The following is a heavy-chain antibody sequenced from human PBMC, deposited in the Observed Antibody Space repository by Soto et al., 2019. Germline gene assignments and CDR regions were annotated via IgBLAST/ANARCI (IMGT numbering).Heavy chain of an antibody. D-gene: IGHD1-26*01. CDR1: GYTFIVHY. CDR3: ARDLRQGWELKSSGGFDV. J-gene: IGHJ3*01. Sequence: QVQLVQSGAEVKKPGASVKVSCKASGYTFIVHYIHWVRQAPGKGFEWIGWTNPNNGSAKYAQKFQGRVTMTRDTSITTVYVELSSLRSDDTAMYFCARDLRQGWELKSSGGFDVWGQGTKVTVSS. CDR2: TNPNNGSA. V-gene: IGHV1-2*02.